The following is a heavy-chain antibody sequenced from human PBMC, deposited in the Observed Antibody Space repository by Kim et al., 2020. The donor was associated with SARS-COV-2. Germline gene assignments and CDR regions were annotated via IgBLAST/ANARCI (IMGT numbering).Heavy chain of an antibody. CDR1: GLTFSDCW. Sequence: GGSLRLSCVASGLTFSDCWMHWVRQVPGKGLLWVSLINPDGSNIRYADSVKGRLTISRDNAKNTLYLQMNSLNTEDTAVYYCARGRNYAMDVWGQGTAVTASS. V-gene: IGHV3-74*01. CDR2: INPDGSNI. J-gene: IGHJ6*02. CDR3: ARGRNYAMDV.